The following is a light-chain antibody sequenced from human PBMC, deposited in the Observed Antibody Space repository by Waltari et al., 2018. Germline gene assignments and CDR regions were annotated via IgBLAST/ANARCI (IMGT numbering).Light chain of an antibody. V-gene: IGKV3-15*01. CDR2: DAT. CDR1: QSVSSN. J-gene: IGKJ5*01. Sequence: IVMTQSPATLSVSPGETATLSCRASQSVSSNVAWYQKKPGQAPMLLIYDATTRATSIPAKFRGSGSGTEFTLTISSLQSEDFAVYYCQQYNRWPPITFGHGTRLEIK. CDR3: QQYNRWPPIT.